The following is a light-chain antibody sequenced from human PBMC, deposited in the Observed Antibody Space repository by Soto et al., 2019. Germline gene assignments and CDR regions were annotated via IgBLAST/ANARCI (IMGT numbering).Light chain of an antibody. CDR1: QSINTC. V-gene: IGKV1-5*01. CDR2: DAS. J-gene: IGKJ1*01. CDR3: QQYNIYSWT. Sequence: DIQMTQSPSTLSASVGDRVTITCRASQSINTCLAWYQRKPGKAPKLLIFDASTLESGVPSRFSGSGSGTEFTLTISSLQTDDFATYYCQQYNIYSWTFGQGTKVEVK.